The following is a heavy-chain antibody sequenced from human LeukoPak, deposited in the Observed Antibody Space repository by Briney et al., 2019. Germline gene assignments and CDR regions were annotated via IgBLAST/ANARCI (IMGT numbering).Heavy chain of an antibody. CDR1: GFTFSTYS. CDR2: ISGSSTYI. CDR3: ARDVLLTGTSGIDY. V-gene: IGHV3-21*01. Sequence: GGSLRLSCAASGFTFSTYSMNWVRQAPGKGLEWVSSISGSSTYIHYADSVKGRFTISRDNAKNSLYLQMNSLRAEDTAVYYCARDVLLTGTSGIDYWGQGTLVTVSS. D-gene: IGHD1-20*01. J-gene: IGHJ4*02.